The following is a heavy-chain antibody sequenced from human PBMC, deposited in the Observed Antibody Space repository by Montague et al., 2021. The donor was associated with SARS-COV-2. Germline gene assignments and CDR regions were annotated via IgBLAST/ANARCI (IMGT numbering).Heavy chain of an antibody. CDR3: ARFREAGDVLDY. Sequence: SETLSLTCTVSGGSIGTSSHFRGWVRQPPGKGLEWIGIIYSSGTTSYIPSLKSRLTISSDTSKNQFSLRLASVTAADTAVYYCARFREAGDVLDYWGQGNPVTVSS. D-gene: IGHD7-27*01. J-gene: IGHJ4*02. CDR2: IYSSGTT. CDR1: GGSIGTSSHF. V-gene: IGHV4-39*07.